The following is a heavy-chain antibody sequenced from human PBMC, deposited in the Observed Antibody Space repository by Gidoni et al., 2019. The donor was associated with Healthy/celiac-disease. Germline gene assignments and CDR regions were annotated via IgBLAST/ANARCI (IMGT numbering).Heavy chain of an antibody. CDR3: ARDQEQQLVPFDV. CDR1: GGALRSGGYY. Sequence: QLQESGPGLVKPSQPLSLTCTVSGGALRSGGYYWSCIRQHPGKVLECIGYIYYSGSTYYNPSLKSRVTISVDTSKNQFSLKLSSVTAADTAVYYCARDQEQQLVPFDVWGQGTMVTVSS. D-gene: IGHD6-13*01. J-gene: IGHJ3*01. V-gene: IGHV4-31*03. CDR2: IYYSGST.